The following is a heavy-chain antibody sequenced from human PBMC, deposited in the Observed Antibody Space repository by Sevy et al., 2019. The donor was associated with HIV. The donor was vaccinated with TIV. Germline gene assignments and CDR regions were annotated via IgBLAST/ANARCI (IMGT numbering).Heavy chain of an antibody. D-gene: IGHD3-10*01. CDR2: INPDSGDT. J-gene: IGHJ4*02. CDR1: GYTFIAHY. Sequence: ASVKVSCTSSGYTFIAHYLHWVRQAPGQGLEWMGWINPDSGDTKYTEKFQGRVTMTRDTSISTAYMELITLRSDDTDVYFCARVQRGGVPDYWGQGTLVTVSS. V-gene: IGHV1-2*02. CDR3: ARVQRGGVPDY.